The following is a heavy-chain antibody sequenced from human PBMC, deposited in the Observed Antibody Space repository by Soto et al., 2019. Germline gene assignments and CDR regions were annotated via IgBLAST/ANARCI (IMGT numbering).Heavy chain of an antibody. D-gene: IGHD3-10*01. Sequence: QVQLQESGPGLVKPSQTLSLTCTVSGGSISSGGYYWSWIRQHPGKGLEWIGYIYDSGSTYYNPPLKITVTISVDTSKNQFSLKLSSVTAADTAVYYCARDPSGSLSNGFDPWGQGTLVTVSS. V-gene: IGHV4-31*01. J-gene: IGHJ5*02. CDR2: IYDSGST. CDR1: GGSISSGGYY. CDR3: ARDPSGSLSNGFDP.